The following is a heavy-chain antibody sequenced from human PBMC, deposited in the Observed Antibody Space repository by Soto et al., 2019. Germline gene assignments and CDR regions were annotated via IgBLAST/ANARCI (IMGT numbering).Heavy chain of an antibody. J-gene: IGHJ4*02. Sequence: QVQLMQSGAEVKKPGASVKVSCKASGDTFTDYYIHWLRQAPGQGLEWMGTVNPSGGHTTYAQHFLGRENKTQDTSTSKLYMELNSLTSDDPAIYYCARGGHVVVVTAALGYWGQGNLVTVSS. CDR3: ARGGHVVVVTAALGY. CDR1: GDTFTDYY. D-gene: IGHD2-21*02. V-gene: IGHV1-46*01. CDR2: VNPSGGHT.